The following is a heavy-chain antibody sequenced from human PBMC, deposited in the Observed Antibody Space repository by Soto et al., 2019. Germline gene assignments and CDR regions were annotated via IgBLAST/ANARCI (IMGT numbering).Heavy chain of an antibody. CDR1: GGSISSYY. J-gene: IGHJ6*03. CDR3: AREASSSWYDYYYYYMGV. V-gene: IGHV4-59*01. Sequence: TSETLSLTCTVSGGSISSYYWSWIRQPPGKGLEWIGYIYYSGSTNYNPSLKSRVTISVDTSKNQLSLKLSSVTAADTAVYYCAREASSSWYDYYYYYMGVWGKGTTVTVSS. CDR2: IYYSGST. D-gene: IGHD6-13*01.